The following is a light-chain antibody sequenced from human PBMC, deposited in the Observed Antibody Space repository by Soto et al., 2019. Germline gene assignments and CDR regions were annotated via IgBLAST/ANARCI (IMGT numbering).Light chain of an antibody. J-gene: IGKJ1*01. CDR2: DAS. CDR1: QGISSW. Sequence: IQMTQSPSSVSASVGDRVTITCRASQGISSWLAWYQQKPGKAPKLLIYDASSLHSGVPSRFTGSGFGTEFTLTISSLQPEDFATYYCQQYHRYSRTFGQGTKVDIK. V-gene: IGKV1-12*01. CDR3: QQYHRYSRT.